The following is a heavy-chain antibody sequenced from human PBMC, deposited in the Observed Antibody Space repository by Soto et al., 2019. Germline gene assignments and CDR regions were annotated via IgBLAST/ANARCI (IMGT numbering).Heavy chain of an antibody. J-gene: IGHJ6*02. CDR2: ISYDGSNK. CDR3: ASQQLVQYYYGRDV. V-gene: IGHV3-30-3*01. Sequence: QVQLVESGGGVVQPGRSLRLSCAASGFTFSSYAMHWVRQAPGKGLEWVAVISYDGSNKYYADSVKGRFTISRDKSKNTQYLQRNSLRAEDTAVYYGASQQLVQYYYGRDVWGQGTTVTVAS. D-gene: IGHD6-13*01. CDR1: GFTFSSYA.